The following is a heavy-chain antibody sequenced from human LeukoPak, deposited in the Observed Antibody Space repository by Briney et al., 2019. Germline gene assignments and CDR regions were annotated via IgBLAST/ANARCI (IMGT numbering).Heavy chain of an antibody. CDR3: ARVMYRHDAFDI. Sequence: SVKVSCKASGGTFSSYAISWVRQAPGQGLEWMGGIIPIFGTANYAQKFQGRVTITRDTSASTAYMELSSLRSEDTAVYYCARVMYRHDAFDIWGQGTMVTVSS. V-gene: IGHV1-69*05. CDR1: GGTFSSYA. CDR2: IIPIFGTA. D-gene: IGHD1-14*01. J-gene: IGHJ3*02.